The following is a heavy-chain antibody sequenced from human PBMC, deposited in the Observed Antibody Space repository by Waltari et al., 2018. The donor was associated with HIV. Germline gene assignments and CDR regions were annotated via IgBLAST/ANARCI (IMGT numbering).Heavy chain of an antibody. CDR3: VRDRLYSSGWPNDQYFYYGMDV. D-gene: IGHD6-19*01. V-gene: IGHV6-1*01. CDR1: GDSVSSNSAA. J-gene: IGHJ6*02. Sequence: QVQLQQSGPGLVKPSQTLSLTCVISGDSVSSNSAAWNWIRQSPSSGLEWLGRTTYMTKGYDYYSISVKSLISINPDTANNQFSLQLNSVTPEDTAVYYCVRDRLYSSGWPNDQYFYYGMDVWGQGTTVTVSS. CDR2: TTYMTKGYD.